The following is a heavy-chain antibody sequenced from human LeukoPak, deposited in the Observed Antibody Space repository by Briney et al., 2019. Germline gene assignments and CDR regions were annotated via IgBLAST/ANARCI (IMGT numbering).Heavy chain of an antibody. J-gene: IGHJ6*02. Sequence: GGSLRLSCAASGFTFSSYAMHWVRQAPGKGLEWVAVISYDGSNEYYADSVKGRFTISRDNSKNSLYLQMNSLRAEDTAVYYCASTGGYGSGTYDYYYFGMDVWGQGTTVTVSS. CDR3: ASTGGYGSGTYDYYYFGMDV. D-gene: IGHD3-10*01. CDR2: ISYDGSNE. V-gene: IGHV3-30*04. CDR1: GFTFSSYA.